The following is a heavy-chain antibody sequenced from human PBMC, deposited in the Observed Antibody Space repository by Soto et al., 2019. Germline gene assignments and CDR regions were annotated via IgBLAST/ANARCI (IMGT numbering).Heavy chain of an antibody. D-gene: IGHD2-2*02. CDR2: INHSGST. J-gene: IGHJ2*01. CDR1: GGSFSRYY. CDR3: ARRDCSSTSCYTTSFWYFDL. Sequence: QVQLQQWGAGLLKPSETLSLTCAVSGGSFSRYYWSWIRQPPGKGLEWIGEINHSGSTNYNPSLKSRVTISVDTSKNQFSLKLSSVTAADTAVYYCARRDCSSTSCYTTSFWYFDLWGRGTLVTVSS. V-gene: IGHV4-34*01.